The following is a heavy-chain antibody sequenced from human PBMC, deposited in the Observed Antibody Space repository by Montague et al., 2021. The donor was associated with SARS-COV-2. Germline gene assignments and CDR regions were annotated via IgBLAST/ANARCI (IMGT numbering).Heavy chain of an antibody. CDR2: ISNSGIT. Sequence: SETLSLTCSVSGASMRTCYWTWIRKSPGRGLERIGYISNSGITNYNPSLKSRATISLDTSKTQFSLKLTSVTTSDTALYYCARDLGWGRWYIDVWGRGTLVTVSS. D-gene: IGHD1-26*01. V-gene: IGHV4-59*01. CDR3: ARDLGWGRWYIDV. J-gene: IGHJ2*01. CDR1: GASMRTCY.